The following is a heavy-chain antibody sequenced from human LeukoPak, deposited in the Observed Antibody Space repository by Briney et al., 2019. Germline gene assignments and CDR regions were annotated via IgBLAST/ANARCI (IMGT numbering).Heavy chain of an antibody. CDR1: GFTFSSYA. CDR2: IIGSGGST. Sequence: GGSLRLSCAASGFTFSSYAMTWVRQAPGKGLEWVSAIIGSGGSTYYADSVKGRFTISRDNSKNTLYLQMNSLRAEDTAVYYCAKDGGYRSAQGRFDPWGQGTLVTVSS. D-gene: IGHD1-26*01. V-gene: IGHV3-23*01. CDR3: AKDGGYRSAQGRFDP. J-gene: IGHJ5*02.